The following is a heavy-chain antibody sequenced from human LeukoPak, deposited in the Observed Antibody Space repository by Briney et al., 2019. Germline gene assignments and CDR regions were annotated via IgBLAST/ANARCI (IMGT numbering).Heavy chain of an antibody. CDR2: ISSSSSYI. D-gene: IGHD2-15*01. J-gene: IGHJ6*03. CDR1: GFTFSSYS. CDR3: ARDPEAYCSGGSCYSIYYYYYYMDV. Sequence: PGGSLRLSCAASGFTFSSYSMNWVRQAPGKGLEWVSSISSSSSYIYYADSVKGRFTISRDNAKNSLYLQMNSLRAEDTAVYYCARDPEAYCSGGSCYSIYYYYYYMDVWGKGTTVTVSS. V-gene: IGHV3-21*01.